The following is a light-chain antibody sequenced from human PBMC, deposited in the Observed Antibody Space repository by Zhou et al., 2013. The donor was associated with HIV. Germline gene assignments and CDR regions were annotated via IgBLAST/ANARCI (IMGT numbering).Light chain of an antibody. CDR3: HQFDSFPWS. Sequence: DFQMTQSPSSLSASVGDTVTITCRASQDINLYLAWYQQKPGKVTKLLISAASTLRPGVPSRFSGSGSGTHFTLTISSLQPEDVATYYCHQFDSFPWSFGQGTKVEIK. V-gene: IGKV1-27*01. CDR2: AAS. CDR1: QDINLY. J-gene: IGKJ1*01.